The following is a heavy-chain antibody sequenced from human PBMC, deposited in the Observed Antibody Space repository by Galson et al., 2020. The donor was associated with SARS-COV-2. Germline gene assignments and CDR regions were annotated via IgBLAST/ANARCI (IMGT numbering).Heavy chain of an antibody. D-gene: IGHD1-1*01. CDR1: GYTLTELS. CDR3: ATGGNDAGNYYYYGMDV. CDR2: FDPEDGET. V-gene: IGHV1-24*01. J-gene: IGHJ6*02. Sequence: ASVKVSCKVSGYTLTELSMHWVRQAPGKGLEWMGGFDPEDGETIYAQKFQGRVTMTEDTSTDTAYMELSSLRSEDTAVYYCATGGNDAGNYYYYGMDVWGQGTTVTVSS.